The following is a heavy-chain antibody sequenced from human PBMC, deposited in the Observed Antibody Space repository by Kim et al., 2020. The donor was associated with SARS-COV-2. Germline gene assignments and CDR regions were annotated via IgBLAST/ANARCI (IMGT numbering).Heavy chain of an antibody. CDR3: VKGVGGMGAY. Sequence: GGSLRLSCAASGFSVSNNYMSWVRQAPGEGLKWVSAISGGGTTNYADSVRGRFSISRDNSKNTLYLQMNNLRAEDTAVYYCVKGVGGMGAYWGQGTLVTVSS. D-gene: IGHD3-10*01. J-gene: IGHJ4*02. CDR1: GFSVSNNY. V-gene: IGHV3-53*01. CDR2: ISGGGTT.